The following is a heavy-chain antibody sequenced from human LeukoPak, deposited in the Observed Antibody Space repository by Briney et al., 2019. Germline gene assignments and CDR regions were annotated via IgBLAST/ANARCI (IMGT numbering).Heavy chain of an antibody. CDR3: ARDLRGIQLYYYFDH. D-gene: IGHD5-18*01. V-gene: IGHV3-66*01. Sequence: GGSLRLSCAASGFTVSSNYMSWVRQAPGKGLEWVSVIYSGGSTYYADSVKGRFTISRDNAKNSLYLQMNSLRAEDTAVYYCARDLRGIQLYYYFDHWGQGTLVTVSS. CDR2: IYSGGST. CDR1: GFTVSSNY. J-gene: IGHJ4*02.